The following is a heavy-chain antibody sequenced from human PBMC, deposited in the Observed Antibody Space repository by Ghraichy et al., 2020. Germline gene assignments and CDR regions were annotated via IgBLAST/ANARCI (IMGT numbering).Heavy chain of an antibody. CDR3: ARVSDSSGYYYNDY. CDR2: IYYSGST. V-gene: IGHV4-31*03. Sequence: SETLSLTCTVSGGSISSGGYYWSWIRQHPGKGLEWIGYIYYSGSTYYNPSLKSRVTISVDTSKNQFSLKLSSVTAAATAVYYCARVSDSSGYYYNDYWGQGTLVTVSS. D-gene: IGHD3-22*01. J-gene: IGHJ4*02. CDR1: GGSISSGGYY.